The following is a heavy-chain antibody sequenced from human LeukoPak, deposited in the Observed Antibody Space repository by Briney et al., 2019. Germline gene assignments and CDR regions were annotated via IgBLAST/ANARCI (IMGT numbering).Heavy chain of an antibody. Sequence: SVKVSCKASGGTFSSYAISWVRQAPGQGLEWMGGIIPIFGTANYAQKFQGRVTITADESTSTAYMELSSLRSEDTAVYYCARTAGIAVAQISSDYWGQGTLVTVSS. CDR2: IIPIFGTA. J-gene: IGHJ4*02. V-gene: IGHV1-69*13. CDR3: ARTAGIAVAQISSDY. CDR1: GGTFSSYA. D-gene: IGHD6-19*01.